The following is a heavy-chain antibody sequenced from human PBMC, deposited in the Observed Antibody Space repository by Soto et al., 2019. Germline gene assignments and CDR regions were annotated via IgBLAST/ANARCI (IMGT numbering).Heavy chain of an antibody. Sequence: ASAKVSCKASGYTFTGYYMHWVRQAPGQGLEWMGWINPNSGGTNYAQKFQGWVTMTRDTSISTAYMELSRLRSDDTAVYYCARERYSYGPYFDYRGQGSLVTGSS. CDR2: INPNSGGT. CDR3: ARERYSYGPYFDY. CDR1: GYTFTGYY. D-gene: IGHD5-18*01. J-gene: IGHJ4*02. V-gene: IGHV1-2*04.